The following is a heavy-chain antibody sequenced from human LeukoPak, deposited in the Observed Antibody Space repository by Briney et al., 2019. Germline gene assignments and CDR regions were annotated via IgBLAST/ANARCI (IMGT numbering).Heavy chain of an antibody. CDR1: GGSISSGGYY. D-gene: IGHD3-3*01. CDR2: IYHSGST. Sequence: SETLSLTCTVSGGSISSGGYYWSWIRQPPGKGLEWIGYIYHSGSTYYNPSLKSRVTISVDRSKNQFSLKLSSVTAADTAVYYCASYDFWSGYYPLDYWGQGTLVTVSS. CDR3: ASYDFWSGYYPLDY. J-gene: IGHJ4*02. V-gene: IGHV4-30-2*01.